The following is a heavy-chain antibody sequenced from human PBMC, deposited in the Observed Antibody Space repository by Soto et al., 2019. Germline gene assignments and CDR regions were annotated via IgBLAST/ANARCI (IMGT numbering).Heavy chain of an antibody. J-gene: IGHJ4*02. V-gene: IGHV3-23*01. CDR2: ISGSGGST. CDR3: ARRSRGWSFDY. CDR1: GFTFSSYA. D-gene: IGHD6-19*01. Sequence: EVQLLESGGGLVQPGGSLRLSCAASGFTFSSYAMNWVRQAPGKGLEWVSVISGSGGSTYYADSVKGRFTISRDNSKNTLYLQMNRLRAEDTAVYSCARRSRGWSFDYWGQGTLVTVSS.